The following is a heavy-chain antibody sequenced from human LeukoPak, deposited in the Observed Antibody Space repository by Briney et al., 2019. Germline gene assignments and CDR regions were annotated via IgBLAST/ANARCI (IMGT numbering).Heavy chain of an antibody. CDR1: EFTFNTYG. D-gene: IGHD3-22*01. J-gene: IGHJ4*02. CDR2: ISYDGSNK. Sequence: GGSLRLSCAASEFTFNTYGMHWVRQAPGKGLEWVAVISYDGSNKYYADSVKGRFTISRDNSKNTLYLQMNSLRAEDTAVYYCAKDDYYDTSGYRDWGQGTLVTVSS. CDR3: AKDDYYDTSGYRD. V-gene: IGHV3-30*18.